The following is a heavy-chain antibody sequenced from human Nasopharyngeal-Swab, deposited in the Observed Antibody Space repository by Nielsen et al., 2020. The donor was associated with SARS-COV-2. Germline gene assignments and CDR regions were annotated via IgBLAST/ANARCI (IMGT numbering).Heavy chain of an antibody. D-gene: IGHD3-3*01. Sequence: SETLSLTCAVSGGSISSGGYSWSWIRQPPGKDLEWIGYIYHSGSTYYNPSLKSRVTISVDTSKNQFSLKLSSVTAADTAVYYCARYGERITIFGVVIKEAFDIWGQGTMVTVSS. CDR3: ARYGERITIFGVVIKEAFDI. CDR2: IYHSGST. J-gene: IGHJ3*02. V-gene: IGHV4-30-2*01. CDR1: GGSISSGGYS.